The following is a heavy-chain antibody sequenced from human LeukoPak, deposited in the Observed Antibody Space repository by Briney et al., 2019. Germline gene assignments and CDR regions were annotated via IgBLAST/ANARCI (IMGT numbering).Heavy chain of an antibody. V-gene: IGHV3-11*04. D-gene: IGHD5/OR15-5a*01. J-gene: IGHJ4*02. CDR1: GFIFSDYY. CDR2: IRSSGSTR. Sequence: PGGSLRLSCAASGFIFSDYYMSWIRQAPGKGLEWVSYIRSSGSTRYYADSVRGRFTISRDNAKNSLYLQMNSLRAEDTAVYYCARDPNFYETYDYWGQGTLVTVSS. CDR3: ARDPNFYETYDY.